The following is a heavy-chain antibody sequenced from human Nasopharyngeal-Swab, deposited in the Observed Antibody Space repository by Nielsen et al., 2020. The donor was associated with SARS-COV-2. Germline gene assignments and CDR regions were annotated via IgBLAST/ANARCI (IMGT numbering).Heavy chain of an antibody. Sequence: SEILSLTCTVSGGSISSYYWSWIRQPPGKGLEWIGYIYYSGSTNYNPSLKSRVTISVDTSKNQFSLKLSSVTAADTAVYYCARVEGSPYGSGSYSIDYWGQGTLVTVSS. V-gene: IGHV4-59*01. D-gene: IGHD3-10*01. CDR3: ARVEGSPYGSGSYSIDY. CDR1: GGSISSYY. CDR2: IYYSGST. J-gene: IGHJ4*02.